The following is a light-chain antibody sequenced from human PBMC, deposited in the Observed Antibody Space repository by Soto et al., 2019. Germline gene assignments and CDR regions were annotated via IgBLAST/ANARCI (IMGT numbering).Light chain of an antibody. CDR2: DAS. CDR3: QQRHTWPRGT. CDR1: QSVSSY. Sequence: EIVLTQSPATLSLSPGERATLSCRASQSVSSYLAWYQQSPGQAPRLLIYDASNRATGIPARFSGSGSGTDFTLTISSLEPEDFALYYCQQRHTWPRGTFGQGTKVEIK. J-gene: IGKJ1*01. V-gene: IGKV3-11*01.